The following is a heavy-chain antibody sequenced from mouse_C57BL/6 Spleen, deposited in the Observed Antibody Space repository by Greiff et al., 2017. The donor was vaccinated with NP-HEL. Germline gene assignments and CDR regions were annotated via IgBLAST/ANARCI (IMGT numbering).Heavy chain of an antibody. CDR2: ISSGGSYT. CDR1: GFTFSSYG. CDR3: ARHWGFLDY. V-gene: IGHV5-6*01. J-gene: IGHJ2*01. Sequence: EVKLVESGGDLVKPGGSLKLSCAASGFTFSSYGMSWVRQTPDKRLEWVATISSGGSYTYYPDSVKGRFTISRDNAKNTLYLHMSSLKSEDTAMYYSARHWGFLDYWGHGTTLTVAS.